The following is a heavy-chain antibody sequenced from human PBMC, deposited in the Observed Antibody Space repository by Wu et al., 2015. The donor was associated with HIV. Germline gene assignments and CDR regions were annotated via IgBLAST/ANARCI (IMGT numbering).Heavy chain of an antibody. Sequence: QVQLVQSGAEVKKPGSSVKVSCEASGSTFTNYAINWVRQAPGQGLEWMGRIIPMFDLTFYAPKFRGRVTITADESTGTAYMEVNSLRSEDTAIYYCATVYDTRGSSPGEWYLDLWGRGTLVTVSS. CDR2: IIPMFDLT. CDR3: ATVYDTRGSSPGEWYLDL. J-gene: IGHJ2*01. D-gene: IGHD3-22*01. CDR1: GSTFTNYA. V-gene: IGHV1-69*15.